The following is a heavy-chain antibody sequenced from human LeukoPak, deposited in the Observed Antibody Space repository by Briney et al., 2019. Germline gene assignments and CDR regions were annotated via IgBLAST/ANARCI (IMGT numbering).Heavy chain of an antibody. CDR3: ARRKDSSGWLRDAFDI. CDR1: GYIFTSYW. J-gene: IGHJ3*02. Sequence: GESLKISCKGSGYIFTSYWIGWVRQMPGKGLEWMGIIYPGDSDTRYSPSFQGQVTISADKSISTAYLRWSSLKASDTAMYYCARRKDSSGWLRDAFDIWGQGTMVTVSS. D-gene: IGHD6-19*01. V-gene: IGHV5-51*01. CDR2: IYPGDSDT.